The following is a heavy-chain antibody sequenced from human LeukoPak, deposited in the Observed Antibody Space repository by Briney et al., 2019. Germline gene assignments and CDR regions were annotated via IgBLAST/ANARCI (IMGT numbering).Heavy chain of an antibody. CDR2: INPNSGGT. Sequence: ASVKVSCKASGYTFTGYYMHWVRQAPGQGLEWMGRINPNSGGTNYAQKFQGRVTMTRDTSISTAYMELSSLRSEDTAVYYCASRGVATVTEDAFDIWGQGTMVTVSS. V-gene: IGHV1-2*06. J-gene: IGHJ3*02. CDR1: GYTFTGYY. CDR3: ASRGVATVTEDAFDI. D-gene: IGHD4-17*01.